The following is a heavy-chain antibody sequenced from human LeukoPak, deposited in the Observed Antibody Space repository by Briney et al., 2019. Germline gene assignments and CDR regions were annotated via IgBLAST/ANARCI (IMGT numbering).Heavy chain of an antibody. CDR3: ARLESGYDYGPVDY. Sequence: ASVKVSCKASGYTFTSYGISWVRQAPGQGPEWMGWISAYNGNTNYAQKLQGRVTMTTDTSTSTAYMELRSLRSDDTAVYYCARLESGYDYGPVDYWGQGTLVTVSS. D-gene: IGHD5-12*01. J-gene: IGHJ4*02. CDR2: ISAYNGNT. V-gene: IGHV1-18*04. CDR1: GYTFTSYG.